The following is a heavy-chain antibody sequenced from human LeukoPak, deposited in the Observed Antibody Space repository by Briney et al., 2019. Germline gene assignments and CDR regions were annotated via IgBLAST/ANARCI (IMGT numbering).Heavy chain of an antibody. CDR3: ARFDPGVHPGDY. CDR1: GGTFSNYG. Sequence: SVKVSCKASGGTFSNYGIGWVRQAPGQWLEWMGGIIPIFGTAIYAQNLQGRVTITADESTTTAYMELSSLRSDDTAVYYCARFDPGVHPGDYWGQGTLVTVSS. D-gene: IGHD3-10*01. V-gene: IGHV1-69*13. CDR2: IIPIFGTA. J-gene: IGHJ4*02.